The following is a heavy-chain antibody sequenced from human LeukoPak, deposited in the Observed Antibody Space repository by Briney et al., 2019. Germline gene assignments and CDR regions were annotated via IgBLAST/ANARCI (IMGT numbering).Heavy chain of an antibody. Sequence: GGSLRLSCAASGFTFTNACMSWVRQVPGKGLEWVGRIQSKSDGGTTEYAAPVKGRFTISRDDSKNTLYLQMNSLKIEDTGVYYYTTPDPRDDSSGSSVNDAFDIGGQGTRVTVSS. CDR2: IQSKSDGGTT. CDR1: GFTFTNAC. V-gene: IGHV3-15*01. CDR3: TTPDPRDDSSGSSVNDAFDI. D-gene: IGHD3-22*01. J-gene: IGHJ3*02.